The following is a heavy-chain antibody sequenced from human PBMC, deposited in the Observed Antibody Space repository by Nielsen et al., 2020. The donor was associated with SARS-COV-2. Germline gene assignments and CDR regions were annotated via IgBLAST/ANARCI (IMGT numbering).Heavy chain of an antibody. V-gene: IGHV3-53*01. J-gene: IGHJ4*02. CDR2: IYSGGST. Sequence: GESLKISCAASGFTVSSNYMSWVRQAPGKGLEWVSVIYSGGSTYYADSVKGRFTISRDNSKNTLYLQMNSLRAEDTAVYYCARGEYSSNPFDYWGQGTLVTVSS. CDR1: GFTVSSNY. CDR3: ARGEYSSNPFDY. D-gene: IGHD6-6*01.